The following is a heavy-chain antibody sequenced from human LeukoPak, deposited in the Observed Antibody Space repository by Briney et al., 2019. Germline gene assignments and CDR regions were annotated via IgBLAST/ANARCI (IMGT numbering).Heavy chain of an antibody. CDR1: GYTFTSYD. V-gene: IGHV1-8*01. J-gene: IGHJ5*02. CDR3: ARLPDDYSSSFNWFDP. CDR2: MNPNNGNT. Sequence: ASVKVSCKASGYTFTSYDINWVRQATGQGLEWMGWMNPNNGNTGYAQKFQGRVTMTRNTSISTAYMELSSLRSEDTAVYYCARLPDDYSSSFNWFDPWGQGTLVTVSS. D-gene: IGHD6-13*01.